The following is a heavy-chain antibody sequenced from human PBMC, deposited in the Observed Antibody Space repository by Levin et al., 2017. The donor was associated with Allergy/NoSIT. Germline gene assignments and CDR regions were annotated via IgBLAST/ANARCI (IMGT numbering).Heavy chain of an antibody. CDR2: IWYDGSNK. Sequence: GGSLRLSCAASGFTFSSYGMHWVRQAPGKGLEWVAVIWYDGSNKDYADSVKGRFTISRDNSKNTLYLQMNSLRAEDTAVYYCTRGVAGRGYYYYGMDVWGQGTTVTVSS. J-gene: IGHJ6*02. CDR3: TRGVAGRGYYYYGMDV. CDR1: GFTFSSYG. D-gene: IGHD6-19*01. V-gene: IGHV3-33*01.